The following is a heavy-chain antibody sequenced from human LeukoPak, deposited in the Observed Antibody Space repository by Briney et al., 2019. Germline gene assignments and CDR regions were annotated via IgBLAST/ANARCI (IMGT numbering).Heavy chain of an antibody. V-gene: IGHV1-2*02. Sequence: ASVKVSCKASGYTFTGYYMHWVRQAPGQGLEWMGWINPNSGGTNYPQKFQGRATMTTDTSTSTAYMELRSLRSDDTAMYYCARLRDTYGYGEFDYWGQGTLVTVSS. CDR2: INPNSGGT. J-gene: IGHJ4*02. D-gene: IGHD5-18*01. CDR3: ARLRDTYGYGEFDY. CDR1: GYTFTGYY.